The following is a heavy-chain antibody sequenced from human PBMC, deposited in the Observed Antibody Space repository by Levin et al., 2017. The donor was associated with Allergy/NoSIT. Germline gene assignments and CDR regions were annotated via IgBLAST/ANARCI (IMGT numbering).Heavy chain of an antibody. CDR3: ARDSDGGRFDP. CDR1: GGSISSGDYY. CDR2: IYYSGST. V-gene: IGHV4-30-4*01. J-gene: IGHJ5*02. D-gene: IGHD4-23*01. Sequence: PSETLSLTCTVSGGSISSGDYYWSWIRQPPGKGLEWIGYIYYSGSTSYNPSLKSRVTISVDTSKNQFSLKLSSVTAADTAVYYCARDSDGGRFDPWGQGTLVTVSS.